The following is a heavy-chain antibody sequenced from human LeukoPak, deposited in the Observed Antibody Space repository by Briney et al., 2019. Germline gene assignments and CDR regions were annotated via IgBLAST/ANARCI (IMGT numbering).Heavy chain of an antibody. CDR1: GYTFTSYG. V-gene: IGHV1-18*01. J-gene: IGHJ3*02. CDR2: ISAYNGNT. D-gene: IGHD3-3*01. Sequence: ASVKVSCKASGYTFTSYGISWVRQAPGQGLEWMGWISAYNGNTNYAQKLQGRVTMTTDTSTSTAYMELRSLRSDDTAVYYCARDSKTNDFWSGYYWSHAFDIWGQGTMVTVSS. CDR3: ARDSKTNDFWSGYYWSHAFDI.